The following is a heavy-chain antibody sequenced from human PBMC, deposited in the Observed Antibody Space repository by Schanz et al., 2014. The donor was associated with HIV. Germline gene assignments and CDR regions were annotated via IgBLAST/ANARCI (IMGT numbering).Heavy chain of an antibody. J-gene: IGHJ4*02. CDR2: ISESGGRT. CDR3: AKPEYDSRGNSQSHFDS. Sequence: VQLVESGGVVVQPGGSLRLSCAASGFAFNNYAMTWVRQAPGKGLEWVSSISESGGRTYYADSVNGRFTISRDNSKNTLYVQMTTLRTEDTAVYYCAKPEYDSRGNSQSHFDSWGQGTLVTVSS. CDR1: GFAFNNYA. V-gene: IGHV3-23*04. D-gene: IGHD3-22*01.